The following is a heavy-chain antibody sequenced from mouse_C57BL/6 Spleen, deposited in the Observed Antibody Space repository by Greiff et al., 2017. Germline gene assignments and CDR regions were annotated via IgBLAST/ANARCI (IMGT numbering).Heavy chain of an antibody. J-gene: IGHJ3*01. CDR2: IYPGDGDT. Sequence: VQLMESGAELVKPGASVKISCKASGYAFSSYWMNWVKQRPGKGLEWIGQIYPGDGDTNYNGKFKGKATLTAYKSSSAAYMQLSSLTSEASAVYFCARAAQALAWFAYWGQGTLVTVSA. V-gene: IGHV1-80*01. CDR1: GYAFSSYW. D-gene: IGHD3-2*02. CDR3: ARAAQALAWFAY.